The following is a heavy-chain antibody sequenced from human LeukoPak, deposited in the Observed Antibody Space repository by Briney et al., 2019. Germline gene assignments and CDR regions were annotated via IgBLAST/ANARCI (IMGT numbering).Heavy chain of an antibody. Sequence: ASVKVSCKASGGTFSSYAISWVRQAPGQGLEWMGGIIPIFGTANYAQKFQGRVTITADESTSTAYMELSSLRSEDTAVYYCARVTGIAVAVDFDYWGQGTLVTVSS. CDR1: GGTFSSYA. D-gene: IGHD6-19*01. CDR2: IIPIFGTA. CDR3: ARVTGIAVAVDFDY. J-gene: IGHJ4*02. V-gene: IGHV1-69*13.